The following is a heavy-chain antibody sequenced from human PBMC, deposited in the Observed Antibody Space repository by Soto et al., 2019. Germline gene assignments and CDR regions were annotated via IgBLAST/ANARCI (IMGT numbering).Heavy chain of an antibody. CDR1: GDIFTGYV. D-gene: IGHD3-22*01. V-gene: IGHV1-18*01. CDR2: ISAYNGNT. Sequence: QVQLVQSGAEVKKPGASVKVSCKASGDIFTGYVLTWWRQPPGQGLKWMGWISAYNGNTNYAQKFQGRVTMTTDTSTSTAYMELRSLRSDDTAVYYCARDQEGITMIVGGTWGQGTLVTVSS. CDR3: ARDQEGITMIVGGT. J-gene: IGHJ5*02.